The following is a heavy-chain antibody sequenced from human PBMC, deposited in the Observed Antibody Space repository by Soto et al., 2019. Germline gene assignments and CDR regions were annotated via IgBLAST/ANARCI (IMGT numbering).Heavy chain of an antibody. J-gene: IGHJ4*02. V-gene: IGHV4-39*02. CDR2: VYDRGRN. Sequence: SGALSLIWTVSGGSVTNSVYYWGWDRQSPGKGLEWFGSVYDRGRNSSKSSAKSRLTISVDTYKNSFSLSLISVTASDTAVYYCVSQRTTVPTQAYFDYWGPGALVTVSS. CDR1: GGSVTNSVYY. D-gene: IGHD4-17*01. CDR3: VSQRTTVPTQAYFDY.